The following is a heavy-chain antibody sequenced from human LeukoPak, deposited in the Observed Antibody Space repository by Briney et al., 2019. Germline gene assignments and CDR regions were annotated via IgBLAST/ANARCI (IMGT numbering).Heavy chain of an antibody. D-gene: IGHD3-22*01. CDR2: INPNSGGT. Sequence: GASVKVSCKASGYTFTGYYMHWVRQAPGQGLEWMGWINPNSGGTNYAQKFQGRVTMTRDTSISTVYMELSGLRPDDTAVYYCARDRYYYDSGGYHNWDYYYGMDVWGQGTTVTVSS. V-gene: IGHV1-2*02. CDR3: ARDRYYYDSGGYHNWDYYYGMDV. CDR1: GYTFTGYY. J-gene: IGHJ6*02.